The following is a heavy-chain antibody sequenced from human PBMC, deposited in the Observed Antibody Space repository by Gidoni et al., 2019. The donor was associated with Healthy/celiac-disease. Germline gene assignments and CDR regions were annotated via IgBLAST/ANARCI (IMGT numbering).Heavy chain of an antibody. CDR3: ARDRDYGDYRDAVDI. D-gene: IGHD4-17*01. CDR1: GFTFSSYG. Sequence: QVQLVASGGVVVQPGRSLSLSCAATGFTFSSYGMHWVRQAPGKGLEWVAVIWYDGSNKDYADSVKGRFTISRDNSKNTLYLKMNSLRAEDTAVYYCARDRDYGDYRDAVDIWCQGTMVTVAS. CDR2: IWYDGSNK. J-gene: IGHJ3*02. V-gene: IGHV3-33*01.